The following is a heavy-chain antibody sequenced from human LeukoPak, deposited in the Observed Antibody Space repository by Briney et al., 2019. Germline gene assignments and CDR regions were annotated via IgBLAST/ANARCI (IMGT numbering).Heavy chain of an antibody. CDR3: AKVQIPAFGGVIVAGLNYYYYGMDV. V-gene: IGHV3-23*01. Sequence: PGGSLRLSCAASGFTFKTYAMSWVRQAPGKGPEWVSAISPSGDNTYYADSAKGRFTISRDNSKNTLYLQMNSLRAEDTAVYYCAKVQIPAFGGVIVAGLNYYYYGMDVWGQGTTVTVSS. J-gene: IGHJ6*02. CDR1: GFTFKTYA. CDR2: ISPSGDNT. D-gene: IGHD3-16*02.